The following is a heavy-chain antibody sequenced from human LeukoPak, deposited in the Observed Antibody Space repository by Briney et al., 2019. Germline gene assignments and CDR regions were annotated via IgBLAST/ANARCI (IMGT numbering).Heavy chain of an antibody. CDR1: GYTFTSYA. J-gene: IGHJ4*02. CDR3: ARSSIPYYDILTGVRGFDY. D-gene: IGHD3-9*01. V-gene: IGHV7-4-1*02. Sequence: ASVKVSCKASGYTFTSYAKNWVRQAPGQGLEWMGWINTNTGNPTYAQGFTGRFVFSLDTSVSTAYLQISSLKAEDTAVYYCARSSIPYYDILTGVRGFDYWGQGTLVTVSS. CDR2: INTNTGNP.